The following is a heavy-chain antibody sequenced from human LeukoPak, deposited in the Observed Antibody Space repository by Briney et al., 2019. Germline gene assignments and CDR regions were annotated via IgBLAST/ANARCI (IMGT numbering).Heavy chain of an antibody. Sequence: PGGSLRLSCAASGFTFSSYWMHWVRQAPGKGLVWVSRINSDGSSTSYADSVKGRFTISRDNAKNTLYLQMNSLRAEDTAVYYCARGIPDSDAFDIWGQGTMVTVSS. CDR3: ARGIPDSDAFDI. D-gene: IGHD2-2*01. J-gene: IGHJ3*02. CDR1: GFTFSSYW. CDR2: INSDGSST. V-gene: IGHV3-74*01.